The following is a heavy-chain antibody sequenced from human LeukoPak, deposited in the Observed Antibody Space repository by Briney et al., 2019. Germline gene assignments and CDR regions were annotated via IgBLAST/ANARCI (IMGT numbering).Heavy chain of an antibody. CDR3: ARVPARRVVTTPAYFDY. J-gene: IGHJ4*02. Sequence: SGTLSLTCAVYGGSFSGYYWSWIRQPPGKGLEWIGEINHSGSTNYNPSLKSRVTISVDTSKNQFSLKLNSVTAADTAVYYCARVPARRVVTTPAYFDYWGQGTLVTVSS. D-gene: IGHD2-21*02. CDR1: GGSFSGYY. V-gene: IGHV4-34*01. CDR2: INHSGST.